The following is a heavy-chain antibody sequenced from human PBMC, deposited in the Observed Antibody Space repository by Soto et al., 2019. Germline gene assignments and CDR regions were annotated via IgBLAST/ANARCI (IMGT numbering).Heavy chain of an antibody. CDR1: GFSFSSYS. CDR2: ISSSASHI. V-gene: IGHV3-21*01. J-gene: IGHJ5*02. Sequence: EVQLVESGGGLVKPGGSLSLSCAASGFSFSSYSLNWVRQAPGKGLEWVSSISSSASHINYADSVKGRFTISRDNAKKSLYVQMNSLRAEDTAVYYCARGYTGYCSGGTCYWCDPWGQGTLVTVSS. CDR3: ARGYTGYCSGGTCYWCDP. D-gene: IGHD2-15*01.